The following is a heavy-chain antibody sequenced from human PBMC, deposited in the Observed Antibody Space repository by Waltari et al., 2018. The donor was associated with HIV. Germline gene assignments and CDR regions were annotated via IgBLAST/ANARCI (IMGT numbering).Heavy chain of an antibody. Sequence: EVQLLESGGGLVQRGGSLRLPCEASGFPFFTFALSWVGQAPGKGLEWVLAISGSGGSTYYADTVKGRFTISRDNSKNTLYLQRNSLRAEDTAVYYCVKRQQLVRTGWFDPWGQGTLVTVSS. D-gene: IGHD6-6*01. CDR3: VKRQQLVRTGWFDP. J-gene: IGHJ5*02. CDR2: ISGSGGST. CDR1: GFPFFTFA. V-gene: IGHV3-23*01.